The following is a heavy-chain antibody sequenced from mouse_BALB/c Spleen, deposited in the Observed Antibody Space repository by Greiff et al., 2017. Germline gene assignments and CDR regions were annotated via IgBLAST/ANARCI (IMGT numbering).Heavy chain of an antibody. J-gene: IGHJ2*01. V-gene: IGHV7-3*02. D-gene: IGHD2-1*01. CDR1: GFTFTDYY. Sequence: EVKLVESGGGLVQPGGSLRLSCATSGFTFTDYYMSWVRQPPGKALEWLGFIRNKANGYTTEYSASVKGRFTISRDNSQSILYLQMNTLRAEDSATYYCARDPLLFDYWGQGTTLTVSS. CDR3: ARDPLLFDY. CDR2: IRNKANGYTT.